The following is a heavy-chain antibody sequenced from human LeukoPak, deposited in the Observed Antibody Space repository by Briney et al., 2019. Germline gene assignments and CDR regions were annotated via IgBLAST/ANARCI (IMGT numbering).Heavy chain of an antibody. Sequence: GGSLRLSCVASGFIFTSYNMNWVRQAPGKGLEWISYISISSDAIYYADSVKGRFTISRDNSKNTLFLQLNSLRPEDTALYYCARGGLGGEALEVWGQGTMVTVSS. V-gene: IGHV3-48*01. CDR2: ISISSDAI. J-gene: IGHJ3*01. CDR1: GFIFTSYN. CDR3: ARGGLGGEALEV. D-gene: IGHD3-10*01.